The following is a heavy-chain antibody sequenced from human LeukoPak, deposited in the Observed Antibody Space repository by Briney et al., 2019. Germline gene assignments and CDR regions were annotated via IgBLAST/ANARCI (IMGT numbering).Heavy chain of an antibody. Sequence: SETLSLTCTVSGGFISSYCWSWIRQPPGKGLEGIRYIYYSGSTNYNPSLKSRVTISVDTSKNQFSLKLSSVTAADTAVYYCAGGGPRYSSSNYFDYWGQGTLVTVSS. J-gene: IGHJ4*02. D-gene: IGHD6-13*01. V-gene: IGHV4-59*01. CDR2: IYYSGST. CDR1: GGFISSYC. CDR3: AGGGPRYSSSNYFDY.